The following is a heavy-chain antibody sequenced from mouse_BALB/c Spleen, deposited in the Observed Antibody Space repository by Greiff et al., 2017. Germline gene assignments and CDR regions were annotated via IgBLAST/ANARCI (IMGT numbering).Heavy chain of an antibody. CDR2: ISSGSSTI. CDR3: ARSYYGKRYFDY. J-gene: IGHJ2*01. V-gene: IGHV5-17*02. Sequence: EVQGVGSGGGLVQPGGSRKLSCAASGFTFSSFGMHWVRQAPEKGLEWVAYISSGSSTIYYADTVKGRFTISRDNPKNTLFLQMTSLRSEDTAMYYCARSYYGKRYFDYWGQGTTLTVSS. CDR1: GFTFSSFG. D-gene: IGHD2-10*01.